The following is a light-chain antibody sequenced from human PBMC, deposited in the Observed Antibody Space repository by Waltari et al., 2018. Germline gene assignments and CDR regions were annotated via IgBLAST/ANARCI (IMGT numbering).Light chain of an antibody. CDR3: QSHKRLPAT. J-gene: IGKJ1*01. CDR1: YNIGRY. V-gene: IGKV3-20*01. CDR2: EAS. Sequence: DIALTQSSGPSPSSPGERATLSCRARYNIGRYLVWYQQKPGQAPRLLIYEASRRATGIADRFSGSGSGTDFSLSISRLDHEDVAVYCCQSHKRLPATFGQGTKVEIK.